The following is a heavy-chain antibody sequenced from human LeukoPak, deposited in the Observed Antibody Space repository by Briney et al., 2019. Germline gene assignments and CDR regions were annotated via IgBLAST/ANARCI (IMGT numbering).Heavy chain of an antibody. V-gene: IGHV3-15*01. CDR3: TSGGGTMDF. CDR1: GLTFSEVW. D-gene: IGHD1-26*01. J-gene: IGHJ4*02. CDR2: IRGKSEGGTV. Sequence: GGSLRLSCTASGLTFSEVWMSWVRQAPGKGPESVGRIRGKSEGGTVDYAAPVKGRFSITRDVSTNTVYLHMNSLKTGDTAVYYCTSGGGTMDFWGQGTLVTVSS.